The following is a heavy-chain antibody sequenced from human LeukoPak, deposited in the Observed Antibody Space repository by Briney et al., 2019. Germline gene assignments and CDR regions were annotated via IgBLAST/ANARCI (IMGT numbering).Heavy chain of an antibody. Sequence: PSETLSLTCSVSGGSISRNTHYCGWIRQPPGKGLEWIGSIYPSGSTFYNPSLKSRVTISVDTSKNQFSLRLSSVTAADTAVYYCARSYASSWYWNWFDPWGQGTLVTVSS. CDR3: ARSYASSWYWNWFDP. J-gene: IGHJ5*02. CDR2: IYPSGST. CDR1: GGSISRNTHY. D-gene: IGHD6-13*01. V-gene: IGHV4-39*07.